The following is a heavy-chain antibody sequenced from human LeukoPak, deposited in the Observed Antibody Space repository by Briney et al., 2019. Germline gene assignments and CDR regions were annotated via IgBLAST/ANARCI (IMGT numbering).Heavy chain of an antibody. Sequence: SSVKVSCKASGGTFSSYTISWVRQAPGQGLEWMGRIIPILGIANYAQKFQGRVTITADKSTSTAYMELSSLRSEDTAVYYCARASYRQQLVHYFDYWGQGTLVTVSS. CDR2: IIPILGIA. V-gene: IGHV1-69*02. CDR1: GGTFSSYT. CDR3: ARASYRQQLVHYFDY. J-gene: IGHJ4*02. D-gene: IGHD6-13*01.